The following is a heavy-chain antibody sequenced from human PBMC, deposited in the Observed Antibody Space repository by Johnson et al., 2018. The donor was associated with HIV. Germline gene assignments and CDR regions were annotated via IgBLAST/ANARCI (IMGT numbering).Heavy chain of an antibody. V-gene: IGHV3-66*01. CDR2: IYSGGST. Sequence: VQLVESGGGLVQTGGSLRLSCAASGFTVSSNYMSWVRQAPGKGLESVSVIYSGGSTYYADSVKGRFTISRDHSKNTLYVQMNTLRAEDTAVYYCARGRGLQFLEWPTGLWSAFDIWGQGTMVTVSS. D-gene: IGHD3-3*01. J-gene: IGHJ3*02. CDR3: ARGRGLQFLEWPTGLWSAFDI. CDR1: GFTVSSNY.